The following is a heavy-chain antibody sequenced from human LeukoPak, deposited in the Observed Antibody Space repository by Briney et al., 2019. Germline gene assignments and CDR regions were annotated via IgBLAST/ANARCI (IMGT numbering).Heavy chain of an antibody. CDR1: GYTFTTYA. D-gene: IGHD2-21*01. J-gene: IGHJ4*02. CDR2: IIVGSGKT. Sequence: GASVKVSCKSSGYTFTTYAMHWVRQAPGQRPEWMGWIIVGSGKTKYSQKFHGRVTFTRDTSATTAYMELSSLTSEDTAAYYCAREARLIAHFDYWGQGTLVTVSS. CDR3: AREARLIAHFDY. V-gene: IGHV1-3*01.